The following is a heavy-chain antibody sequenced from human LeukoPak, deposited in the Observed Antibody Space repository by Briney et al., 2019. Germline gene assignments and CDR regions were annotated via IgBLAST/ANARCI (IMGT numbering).Heavy chain of an antibody. CDR2: INWNGGST. V-gene: IGHV3-20*04. CDR1: GLTFDDYG. Sequence: PGGSLRLSCAVSGLTFDDYGMSWVRQAPGKGLEWVSGINWNGGSTGYADSVKGRFTISRDNAKNSLYLQMNSLRAEDTALYYCAREGAAGLNYYYYYMDVWGKGTTVTVSS. J-gene: IGHJ6*03. D-gene: IGHD1-14*01. CDR3: AREGAAGLNYYYYYMDV.